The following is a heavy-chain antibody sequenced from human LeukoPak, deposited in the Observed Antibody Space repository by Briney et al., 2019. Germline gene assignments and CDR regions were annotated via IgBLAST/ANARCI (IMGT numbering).Heavy chain of an antibody. CDR2: FDPEDGET. J-gene: IGHJ3*02. D-gene: IGHD1-20*01. CDR1: GYTLTELS. Sequence: ASVKVSCKASGYTLTELSMHWVRQAPGKGLEWMGGFDPEDGETIYAQKFQGRVTMTEDTSTDTAYMELSSLRSEDTAVYYCATDIAPYNWNGDAFDIWGQGTMVTVSS. V-gene: IGHV1-24*01. CDR3: ATDIAPYNWNGDAFDI.